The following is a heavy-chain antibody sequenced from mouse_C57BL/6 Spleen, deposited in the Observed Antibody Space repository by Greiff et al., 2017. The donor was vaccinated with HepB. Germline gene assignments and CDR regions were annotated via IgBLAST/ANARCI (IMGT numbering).Heavy chain of an antibody. CDR1: GYAFSSSW. J-gene: IGHJ2*01. CDR2: IYPGDGDT. V-gene: IGHV1-82*01. Sequence: QVQLKESGPELVKPGASVKISCKASGYAFSSSWMNWVKQRPGKGLEWIGRIYPGDGDTNYNGKFKGKATLTADKSSSTAYMQLSSLTSEDSAVYFCASPSIYYDHYFDYWGQGTTLTVSS. D-gene: IGHD2-4*01. CDR3: ASPSIYYDHYFDY.